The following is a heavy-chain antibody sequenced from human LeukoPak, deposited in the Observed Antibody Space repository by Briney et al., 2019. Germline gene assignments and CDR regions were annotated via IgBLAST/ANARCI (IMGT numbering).Heavy chain of an antibody. J-gene: IGHJ4*02. D-gene: IGHD3-10*01. V-gene: IGHV4-61*01. CDR1: GGSVSSGSYY. CDR3: ARESTYGSGSYYDY. CDR2: TYYSGST. Sequence: LETLSLTCTVSGGSVSSGSYYWSWIRQPPGKGLEWIGYTYYSGSTNYNPSLKSRVTISVDTSKNQFSLKLSSVTAADTAVYYCARESTYGSGSYYDYWGQGTLVTVSS.